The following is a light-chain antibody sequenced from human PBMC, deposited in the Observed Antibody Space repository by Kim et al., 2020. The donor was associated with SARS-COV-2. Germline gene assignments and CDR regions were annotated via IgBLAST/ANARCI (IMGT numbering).Light chain of an antibody. CDR1: ESISNN. J-gene: IGKJ1*01. V-gene: IGKV3-15*01. CDR3: QQYNKWWT. Sequence: EIVMTQSPGTLSVSPGERATLSCRASESISNNLAWYQQKPGQAPRLLIYGASTRATGIPVRFSGSGSGTDFTLTISSLQSEDFAVYYCQQYNKWWTFGQGTKVDIK. CDR2: GAS.